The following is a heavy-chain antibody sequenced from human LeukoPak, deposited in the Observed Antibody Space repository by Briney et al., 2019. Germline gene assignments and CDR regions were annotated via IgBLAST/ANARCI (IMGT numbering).Heavy chain of an antibody. D-gene: IGHD1-26*01. V-gene: IGHV4-61*02. CDR3: ARVSGSCLDY. CDR1: GGSISSGSYY. J-gene: IGHJ4*02. CDR2: IYTSGST. Sequence: PSQTLSLTCTVSGGSISSGSYYWSWIRQPAGKGLEWIGRIYTSGSTNYNPSLKSRVTITVDTSKNQFSLKLSSVTAADTAVSYCARVSGSCLDYWGQGTPVTVSS.